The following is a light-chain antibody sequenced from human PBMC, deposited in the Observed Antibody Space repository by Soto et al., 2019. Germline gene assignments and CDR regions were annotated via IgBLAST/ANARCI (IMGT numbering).Light chain of an antibody. J-gene: IGLJ1*01. CDR3: SSYTSSSTSYV. Sequence: QSVLTQPASVSGSPGQSITISCTGTSSDVGGYNYVSWYQQHPGKAPKRMMYEVSNRPSGVSNRFSGSKSGNTASLTISGLQAEDEADYYCSSYTSSSTSYVSGTGSKVTVL. CDR1: SSDVGGYNY. CDR2: EVS. V-gene: IGLV2-14*01.